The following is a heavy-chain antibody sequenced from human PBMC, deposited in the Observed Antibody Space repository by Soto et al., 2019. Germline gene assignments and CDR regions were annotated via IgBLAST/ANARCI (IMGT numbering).Heavy chain of an antibody. D-gene: IGHD1-1*01. CDR3: ARTQLGTKLRKGAMDV. Sequence: EVQLVESGGGLVQPGGSLRLSCAASGFTFSRYWMSWVRQAPGKGLEWVANIKQDGSEKYYVDSVKGRFTISRDNAKNSLYLQMNSLRAEDTAVYYCARTQLGTKLRKGAMDVWGQGTTVTVSS. CDR2: IKQDGSEK. J-gene: IGHJ6*02. V-gene: IGHV3-7*03. CDR1: GFTFSRYW.